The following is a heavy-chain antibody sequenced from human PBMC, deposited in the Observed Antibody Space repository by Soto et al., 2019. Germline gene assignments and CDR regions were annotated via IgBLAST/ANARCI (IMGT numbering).Heavy chain of an antibody. D-gene: IGHD3-16*01. J-gene: IGHJ5*02. CDR1: GGSLSGYY. CDR3: ARGLLGGAAT. Sequence: QVQLQQWGAGLLKPSETLSLTCAVYGGSLSGYYWSWIRQPPGKGLEWIGEINRSGSTNYIPSLKRRVIISVATSKNQFSLKLSSVPAAVTAVYYCARGLLGGAATWGQGTLVTVSS. V-gene: IGHV4-34*01. CDR2: INRSGST.